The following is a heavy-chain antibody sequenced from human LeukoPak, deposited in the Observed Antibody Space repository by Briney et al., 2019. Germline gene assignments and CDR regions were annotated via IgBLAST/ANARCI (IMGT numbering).Heavy chain of an antibody. D-gene: IGHD6-19*01. V-gene: IGHV5-51*01. CDR2: IYPGDSGT. J-gene: IGHJ4*02. CDR3: ARSASGWGFDD. Sequence: GESLKISCKGSGYSFTTYWIGWMRQMSGKGLEWMGIIYPGDSGTRYSPSFQGQVTISADKSISTAYLQWSSLKASDSAMYYCARSASGWGFDDWGQGTLVTVSS. CDR1: GYSFTTYW.